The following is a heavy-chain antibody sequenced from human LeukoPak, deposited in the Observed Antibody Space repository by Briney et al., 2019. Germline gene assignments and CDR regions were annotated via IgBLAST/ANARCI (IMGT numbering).Heavy chain of an antibody. CDR2: IKQDGSEK. D-gene: IGHD3-22*01. V-gene: IGHV3-7*01. J-gene: IGHJ4*02. CDR3: CYYYDSSGYYY. Sequence: PGGSLRLSCAASGFTFSNYWMSWVRQTPGKGLEWVANIKQDGSEKYYVDSVKGRFTISRDNAKNSLYLQMNSLRAEDTAVYYCCYYYDSSGYYYWGQGTLVTVSS. CDR1: GFTFSNYW.